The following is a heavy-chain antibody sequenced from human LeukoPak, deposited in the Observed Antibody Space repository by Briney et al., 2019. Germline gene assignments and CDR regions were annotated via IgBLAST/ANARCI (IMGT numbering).Heavy chain of an antibody. J-gene: IGHJ5*02. Sequence: ASVTVSFKASGGTFISYAISWVRQAPGQGLEWMGGIIPIFGTANYAQKFQGRVTITADESTSTAYMELSSLRSEDTAVYYCARDWGYGDYEGGWFDPWGQGTLVTVSS. CDR3: ARDWGYGDYEGGWFDP. CDR1: GGTFISYA. D-gene: IGHD4-17*01. CDR2: IIPIFGTA. V-gene: IGHV1-69*13.